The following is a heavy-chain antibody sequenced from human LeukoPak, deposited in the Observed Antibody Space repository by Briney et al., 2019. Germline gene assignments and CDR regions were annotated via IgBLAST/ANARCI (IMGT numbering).Heavy chain of an antibody. V-gene: IGHV3-33*05. CDR2: IQSNGRNK. CDR3: ARGRDGSQYD. Sequence: GGSLRLSCAASGFIFSSDDMHWVRQAPGKGLEWVAGIQSNGRNKYYVDSVKGRFAISRDNSKSTLYLQMNSLRAEDTAVYYCARGRDGSQYDWGQGTLVTVSS. CDR1: GFIFSSDD. D-gene: IGHD5-24*01. J-gene: IGHJ4*02.